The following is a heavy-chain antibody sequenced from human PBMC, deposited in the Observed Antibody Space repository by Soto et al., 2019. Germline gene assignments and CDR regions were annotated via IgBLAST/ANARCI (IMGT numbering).Heavy chain of an antibody. V-gene: IGHV2-5*02. D-gene: IGHD4-17*01. CDR2: IYWDDDK. J-gene: IGHJ4*02. CDR3: AHVVYGGNYFDY. CDR1: GFSLSTSGVG. Sequence: QITLKESGPTLVKPTQTLTLTCTFSGFSLSTSGVGVGWIRQPPGKALEWLALIYWDDDKRYSPSLKSRLTITKNSSNNPVVLPMTNMDPVDTGTYYCAHVVYGGNYFDYWGQGTLVTVSS.